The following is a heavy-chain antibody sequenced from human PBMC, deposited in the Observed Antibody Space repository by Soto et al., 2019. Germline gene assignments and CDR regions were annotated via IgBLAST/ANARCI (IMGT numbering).Heavy chain of an antibody. CDR2: IYYSGST. CDR1: GGSVSSGSYY. J-gene: IGHJ4*02. CDR3: ARDQGSSGWYDYFDY. Sequence: PSETLSLTCTVSGGSVSSGSYYWSWIRQPPGKGLEWIGYIYYSGSTNYNPSLKSRVTISVDTSKNQFSLKLSSVTAADTAVYYCARDQGSSGWYDYFDYWGQGTLVTVSS. V-gene: IGHV4-61*01. D-gene: IGHD6-19*01.